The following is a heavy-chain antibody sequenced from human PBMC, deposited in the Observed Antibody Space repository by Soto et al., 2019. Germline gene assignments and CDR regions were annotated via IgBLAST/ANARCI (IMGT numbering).Heavy chain of an antibody. Sequence: QVQLVQSGAEVKKPGSSVKVSCKASGGTFSSYTISWMRQAPGQGLEWMGRIIPILGIANYAQKFQGRVTITADKSTITAYMDLSSLISEDTAVYYCSTAEYYYGSGAFFDSWGQAPLVTVSS. V-gene: IGHV1-69*02. J-gene: IGHJ4*02. D-gene: IGHD3-10*01. CDR3: STAEYYYGSGAFFDS. CDR1: GGTFSSYT. CDR2: IIPILGIA.